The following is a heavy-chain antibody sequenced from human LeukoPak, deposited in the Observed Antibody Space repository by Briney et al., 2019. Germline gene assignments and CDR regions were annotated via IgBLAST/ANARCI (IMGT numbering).Heavy chain of an antibody. Sequence: GGSLRLSCAASGSTVSSNYMSWVRQAPGKGLEWVSVIYSGGSTYYADSVKGRFTISRDNSKNTLYLQMNSLRAEDTAVYYCARDGRFSSGSSNWFDPWGQGTLATVSS. D-gene: IGHD6-19*01. V-gene: IGHV3-53*01. J-gene: IGHJ5*02. CDR1: GSTVSSNY. CDR3: ARDGRFSSGSSNWFDP. CDR2: IYSGGST.